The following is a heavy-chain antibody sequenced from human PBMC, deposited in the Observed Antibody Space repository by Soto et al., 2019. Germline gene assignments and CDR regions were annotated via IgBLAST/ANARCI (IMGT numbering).Heavy chain of an antibody. CDR1: GGAFSSYA. Sequence: GASVKVSCKASGGAFSSYAISWVRQAPEQGLEWMGGIIPIFGTANYAQKFQGRVTITGDEATSTAYMELSSLRSEDTAVYYWARDLSDIVVVVAATASPNAFDIGGQGTMVTVSS. CDR3: ARDLSDIVVVVAATASPNAFDI. V-gene: IGHV1-69*13. J-gene: IGHJ3*02. CDR2: IIPIFGTA. D-gene: IGHD2-15*01.